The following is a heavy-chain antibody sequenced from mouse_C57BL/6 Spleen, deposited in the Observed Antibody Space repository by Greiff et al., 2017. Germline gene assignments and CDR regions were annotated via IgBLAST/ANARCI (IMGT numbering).Heavy chain of an antibody. D-gene: IGHD1-1*01. CDR2: IYPGDGDT. V-gene: IGHV1-82*01. CDR1: GYAFSSSW. J-gene: IGHJ1*03. CDR3: AKVSHYYGSSYGYFDV. Sequence: VKLMESGPELVKPGASVKISCKASGYAFSSSWMNWVKQRPGKGLEWIGRIYPGDGDTNYNGKFKGKATLTADKSSSTAYMQLSSLTSEDSAVYFCAKVSHYYGSSYGYFDVWGTGTTVTVSS.